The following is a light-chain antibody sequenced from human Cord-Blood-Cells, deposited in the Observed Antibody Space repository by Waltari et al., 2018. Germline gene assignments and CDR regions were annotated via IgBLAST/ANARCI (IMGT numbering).Light chain of an antibody. CDR2: DVS. Sequence: QSALTQPASVSGSHGQSITISCTGTSSDVGGYNYFSWYQQHPGKAPKLMIYDVSNPPSGVSNRFSGSKSGNTASLTISGLQAEDEADYYCSSYTSSINVVFGGGTKLTVL. J-gene: IGLJ2*01. CDR3: SSYTSSINVV. V-gene: IGLV2-14*01. CDR1: SSDVGGYNY.